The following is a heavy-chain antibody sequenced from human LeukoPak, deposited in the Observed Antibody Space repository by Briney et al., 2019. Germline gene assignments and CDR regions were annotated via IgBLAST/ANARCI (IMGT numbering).Heavy chain of an antibody. CDR3: ARYSSGWSLLYYYYGMDV. Sequence: ASVKVSCKASGYTFTSYGISWVRQAPGQGLEWMGWISAYNGNTNYAQKLQGRVTMTTDTSTSTAYMELRSLRSDDTAVYYCARYSSGWSLLYYYYGMDVWGQGTTVTVSS. CDR1: GYTFTSYG. CDR2: ISAYNGNT. D-gene: IGHD6-19*01. J-gene: IGHJ6*02. V-gene: IGHV1-18*01.